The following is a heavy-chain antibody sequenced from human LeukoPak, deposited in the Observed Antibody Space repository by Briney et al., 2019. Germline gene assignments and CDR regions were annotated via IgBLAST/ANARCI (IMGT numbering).Heavy chain of an antibody. CDR3: AKDMTYSYGLGLDAFDI. CDR2: VSQSGSTI. Sequence: PGGSLRLSCTASGFTFSDYYMSWIRQGPGKGLEWISYVSQSGSTIYYADSVKGRFSISRDNGKKSLYLQLNSLRAEDTAVYYCAKDMTYSYGLGLDAFDIWGQGTMVTVSS. V-gene: IGHV3-11*01. D-gene: IGHD5-18*01. CDR1: GFTFSDYY. J-gene: IGHJ3*02.